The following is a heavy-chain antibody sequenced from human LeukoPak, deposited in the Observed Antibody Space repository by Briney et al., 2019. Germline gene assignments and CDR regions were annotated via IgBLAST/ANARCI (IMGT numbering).Heavy chain of an antibody. D-gene: IGHD1-26*01. V-gene: IGHV1-2*02. CDR3: ARAGSYKDFYYFDY. Sequence: ASVKVSCKASGYTFTGYYMHWVRQAPGQGLEWMGWINPNSGGTNCAQKFQGRVTMTRDTSISTAYMELSRLRSDGTAVYYCARAGSYKDFYYFDYWGQGTLVTVSS. J-gene: IGHJ4*02. CDR1: GYTFTGYY. CDR2: INPNSGGT.